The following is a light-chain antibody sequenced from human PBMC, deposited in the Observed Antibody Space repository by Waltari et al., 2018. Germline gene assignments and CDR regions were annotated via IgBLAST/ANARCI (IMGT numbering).Light chain of an antibody. CDR3: CSYAGRITFVV. CDR1: SSDLGGYNF. V-gene: IGLV2-23*01. J-gene: IGLJ2*01. Sequence: QSALTQPASVSGSPGQSITIPCTGTSSDLGGYNFVSGYQQHPGKAPKVLIYEGTKRPSGISNRFSGSKSSNTASLTISGLQAEDEADYYCCSYAGRITFVVFGGGTKLTVL. CDR2: EGT.